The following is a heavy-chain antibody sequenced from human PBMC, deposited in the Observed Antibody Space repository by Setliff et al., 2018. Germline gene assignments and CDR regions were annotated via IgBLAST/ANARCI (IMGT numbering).Heavy chain of an antibody. CDR2: IYSNGTT. Sequence: SETLSLTCTVSGVSIRSVNTYWVWIRQPPGRGLEWIGTIYSNGTTYYNPSLKSRVTIAIDSSKTQFSLNVISVTAADTAVYYCAGQGLPCNNGIRPPSFDPGGQGTLVTVSS. D-gene: IGHD2-8*01. CDR1: GVSIRSVNTY. CDR3: AGQGLPCNNGIRPPSFDP. J-gene: IGHJ5*02. V-gene: IGHV4-39*01.